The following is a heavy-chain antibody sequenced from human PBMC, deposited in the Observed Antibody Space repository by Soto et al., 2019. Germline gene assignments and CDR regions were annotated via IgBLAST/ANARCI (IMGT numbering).Heavy chain of an antibody. Sequence: QVQLVESGGGVVQPGRSLRLSCAASGFTFSSYGMHWVRQAPGKGLEWVAVISYDGSNKYYADSVKGRFTISRDNSKNTLYLQMNSLRAEDTAVYYCAKDVRQKKYNSSSPYYDGMDVWGQGTTVTVSS. CDR1: GFTFSSYG. CDR3: AKDVRQKKYNSSSPYYDGMDV. V-gene: IGHV3-30*18. CDR2: ISYDGSNK. J-gene: IGHJ6*02. D-gene: IGHD6-6*01.